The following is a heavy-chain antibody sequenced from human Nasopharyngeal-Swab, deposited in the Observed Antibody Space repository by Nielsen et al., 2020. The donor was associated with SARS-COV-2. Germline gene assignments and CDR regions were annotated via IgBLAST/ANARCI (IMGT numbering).Heavy chain of an antibody. D-gene: IGHD2-15*01. V-gene: IGHV1-2*02. CDR1: GYTFTGYC. CDR2: INPNSGGT. CDR3: ATRGEVVVAATGYYYYGMDV. Sequence: ASVKVSCKASGYTFTGYCMHWVRQAPGQGLEWMGWINPNSGGTNYAQKFQGRVTMTRDTSISTAYMELSRLRSDDTAVYYCATRGEVVVAATGYYYYGMDVWGQGTTVTVSS. J-gene: IGHJ6*02.